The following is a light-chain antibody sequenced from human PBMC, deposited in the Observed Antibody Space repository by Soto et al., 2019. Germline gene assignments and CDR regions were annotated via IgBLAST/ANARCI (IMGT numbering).Light chain of an antibody. V-gene: IGLV1-47*01. J-gene: IGLJ2*01. Sequence: QPVLTQPPSASGTPGQRVTIACSGGSSNIGDNSVYWYQQLPGTAPKVLIYKNDQWASGVPDRFSGSKSGPSASLAISGLRSEDEGDYYCAVWDDSLSGPVFGGGTKLTVL. CDR3: AVWDDSLSGPV. CDR2: KND. CDR1: SSNIGDNS.